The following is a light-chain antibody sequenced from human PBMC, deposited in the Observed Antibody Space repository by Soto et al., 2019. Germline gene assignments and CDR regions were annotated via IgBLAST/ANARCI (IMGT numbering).Light chain of an antibody. Sequence: EIVMTQSPATLSMSPGDRATLSCRASQSVARNLAWYQHKPGQAPRLLIYGASTRATGIPARFSGSGSGKEFTLTISSLQSEDVAVYYCQQYSNLPQTFGQGTKLEIK. CDR3: QQYSNLPQT. V-gene: IGKV3-15*01. J-gene: IGKJ2*01. CDR1: QSVARN. CDR2: GAS.